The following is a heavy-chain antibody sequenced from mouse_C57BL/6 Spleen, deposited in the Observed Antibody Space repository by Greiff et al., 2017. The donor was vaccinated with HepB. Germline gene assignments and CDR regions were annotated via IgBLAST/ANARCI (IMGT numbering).Heavy chain of an antibody. Sequence: QVQLQQPGAELVKPGASVKLSCTASGYTFTSYWMQWVKQRPGQGLEWIGAIDPSDSYTNYNQKFKGKATLTVDTSSSTAYMQLSSLASEDSAVYCGASGRRYYYAMDYWGQGTSVTVSS. CDR3: ASGRRYYYAMDY. CDR1: GYTFTSYW. J-gene: IGHJ4*01. D-gene: IGHD3-1*01. CDR2: IDPSDSYT. V-gene: IGHV1-50*01.